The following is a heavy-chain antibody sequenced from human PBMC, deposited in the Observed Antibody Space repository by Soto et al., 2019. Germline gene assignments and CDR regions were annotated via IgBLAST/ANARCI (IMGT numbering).Heavy chain of an antibody. Sequence: QVQLQQWGAGLLKPSETLSLTCCVYGGSFSGYYWSWIRQPPGKGLEWIGEINHSGSTNYNPSLKSRVTISVDTSKNQFSLKLSSVTAADTAVYYCARWEDIAALTPGGFDPWGQGTLVTVSS. CDR2: INHSGST. CDR1: GGSFSGYY. CDR3: ARWEDIAALTPGGFDP. D-gene: IGHD6-6*01. J-gene: IGHJ5*02. V-gene: IGHV4-34*01.